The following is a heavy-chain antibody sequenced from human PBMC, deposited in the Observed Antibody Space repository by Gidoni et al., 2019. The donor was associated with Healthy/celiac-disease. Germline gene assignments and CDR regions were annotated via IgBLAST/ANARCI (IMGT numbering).Heavy chain of an antibody. CDR2: ISGSGGST. Sequence: EVQLLASGGGLVQPGGSLRLSCAASGFTFSSYAMGWVRQAPGKGLEWGSAISGSGGSTYYADSVKGRFTISRDNSKNTLYLQMNSLRAEDTAVYYCAKGWSGYDCFDYWGQGTLVTVSS. CDR3: AKGWSGYDCFDY. CDR1: GFTFSSYA. V-gene: IGHV3-23*01. D-gene: IGHD5-12*01. J-gene: IGHJ4*02.